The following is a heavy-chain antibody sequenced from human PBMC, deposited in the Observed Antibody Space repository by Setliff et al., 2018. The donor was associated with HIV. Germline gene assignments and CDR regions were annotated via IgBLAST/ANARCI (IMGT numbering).Heavy chain of an antibody. D-gene: IGHD3-10*01. J-gene: IGHJ6*03. V-gene: IGHV4-34*01. CDR1: GGSFSGYS. CDR2: INHSGSA. CDR3: ARGVRGSGTNMVRGLLYDYSFHYMDV. Sequence: SETLSLTCVVYGGSFSGYSWTWIRQPPGKGLGWIGEINHSGSANRNPSLMGRVTMSVDTAKNQFSLELSSVTAADTAVYFCARGVRGSGTNMVRGLLYDYSFHYMDVWGIGTTVTVSS.